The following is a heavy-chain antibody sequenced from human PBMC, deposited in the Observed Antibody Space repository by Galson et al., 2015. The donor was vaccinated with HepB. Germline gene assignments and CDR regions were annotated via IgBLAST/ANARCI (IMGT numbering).Heavy chain of an antibody. CDR3: ARDLSGSSGPGNWFDP. Sequence: SCAISGDSVSSNGAAWNWIRQSPSRGLEWLGRTYYRSKWSSDYAVSVKSRITINPDTSKNQFSLQLNFVTPEDTAVYYCARDLSGSSGPGNWFDPWGQGALVIVSS. CDR1: GDSVSSNGAA. J-gene: IGHJ5*02. D-gene: IGHD1-26*01. V-gene: IGHV6-1*01. CDR2: TYYRSKWSS.